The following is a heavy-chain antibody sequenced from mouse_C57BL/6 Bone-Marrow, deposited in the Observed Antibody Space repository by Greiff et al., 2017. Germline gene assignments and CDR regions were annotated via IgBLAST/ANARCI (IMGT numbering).Heavy chain of an antibody. Sequence: QVHVKQSGAELVKPGASVKLSCKASGYTFTEYTIHWVKQRSGQGLEWIGWFYPGSGSIKYNEKFKDKATLTADKSSSTVYMELSRLTSEDSAVYFCARHEDRYYGSTDWYFDVWGTGTTVTVSS. D-gene: IGHD1-1*01. CDR2: FYPGSGSI. J-gene: IGHJ1*03. V-gene: IGHV1-62-2*01. CDR1: GYTFTEYT. CDR3: ARHEDRYYGSTDWYFDV.